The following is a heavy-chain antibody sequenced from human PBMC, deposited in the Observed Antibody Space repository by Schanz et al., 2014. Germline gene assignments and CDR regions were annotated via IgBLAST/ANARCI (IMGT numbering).Heavy chain of an antibody. CDR2: ISGSGAST. Sequence: EVQLLESGGGLVQPGGSLRLSCATSGFSFSSYAINWVRQAPGKGLEWVSGISGSGASTYYADSVKGRFTISRDNSNKTMDLQMNSLRAEDTALYYCVRDELLWFGEVLSLDYWGQGALVTVSS. V-gene: IGHV3-23*01. D-gene: IGHD3-10*01. J-gene: IGHJ4*02. CDR1: GFSFSSYA. CDR3: VRDELLWFGEVLSLDY.